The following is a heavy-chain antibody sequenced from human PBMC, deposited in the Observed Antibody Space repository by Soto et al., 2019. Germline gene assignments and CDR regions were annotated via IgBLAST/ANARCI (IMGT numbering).Heavy chain of an antibody. CDR2: IGVYNGNT. CDR3: ARDIAGGEDI. D-gene: IGHD1-26*01. Sequence: QVQLVQSGAEVKKPGASVKDSCKASGYNFNNYGVTWVRQAPGQGLEWMGWIGVYNGNTKYPQKVQGRVTVTADTSTSTAYMELRSLTSDDTAVYYCARDIAGGEDIWGQGTMVTVSS. V-gene: IGHV1-18*01. CDR1: GYNFNNYG. J-gene: IGHJ3*02.